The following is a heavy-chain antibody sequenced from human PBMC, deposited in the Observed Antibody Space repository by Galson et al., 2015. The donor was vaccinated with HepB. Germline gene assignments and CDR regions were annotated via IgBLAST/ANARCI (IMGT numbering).Heavy chain of an antibody. CDR2: ISYDGSNK. Sequence: SLRLSCAASGFTLSSYAMHWVRQAPGKGLEWVAVISYDGSNKYYADSVKGRFTISRDNSKNTLYLQMNSLRAEDTAVYYCARDPLFLFYFDYWGQGTLVTVSS. V-gene: IGHV3-30-3*01. CDR1: GFTLSSYA. J-gene: IGHJ4*02. CDR3: ARDPLFLFYFDY.